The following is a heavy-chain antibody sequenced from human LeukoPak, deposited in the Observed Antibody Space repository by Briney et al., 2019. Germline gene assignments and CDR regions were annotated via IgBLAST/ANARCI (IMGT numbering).Heavy chain of an antibody. J-gene: IGHJ4*02. Sequence: GASVKVSCKASGGTFSSYTISWVRQAPGQGLEWMGRIIPILDIANYAQKFQGKVTITADKSTSTAYMELSSLRSEDTAVYYCARSSYYYDSSGLGYWGQGTLVTVSS. CDR3: ARSSYYYDSSGLGY. D-gene: IGHD3-22*01. V-gene: IGHV1-69*02. CDR2: IIPILDIA. CDR1: GGTFSSYT.